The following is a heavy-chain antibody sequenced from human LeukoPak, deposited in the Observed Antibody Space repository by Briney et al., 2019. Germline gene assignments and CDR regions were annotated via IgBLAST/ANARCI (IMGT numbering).Heavy chain of an antibody. D-gene: IGHD5-12*01. CDR3: ARVDIVATIDDY. Sequence: GASVKVSCKASGGTFSSYAISWVRQAPGQGLEWMGGIITIFGTANYAQKFQGRATITADESTSTAYMELSSLRSEDTAVYYCARVDIVATIDDYWGQGTLVTVSS. CDR2: IITIFGTA. CDR1: GGTFSSYA. V-gene: IGHV1-69*13. J-gene: IGHJ4*02.